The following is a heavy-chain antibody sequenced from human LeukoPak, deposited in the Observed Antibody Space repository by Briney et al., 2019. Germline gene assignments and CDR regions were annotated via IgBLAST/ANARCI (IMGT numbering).Heavy chain of an antibody. J-gene: IGHJ5*02. CDR1: GFTFDDYG. Sequence: GGSLGLSCAASGFTFDDYGMSWVRQAPGKGLEWVSGINWNGGSTGYADSVKGRFTISRDNAKNSLYLQMNSLRAEDTALYYCARGDCSSTSCFWFDPWGQGTLVTVSS. CDR2: INWNGGST. D-gene: IGHD2-2*01. V-gene: IGHV3-20*04. CDR3: ARGDCSSTSCFWFDP.